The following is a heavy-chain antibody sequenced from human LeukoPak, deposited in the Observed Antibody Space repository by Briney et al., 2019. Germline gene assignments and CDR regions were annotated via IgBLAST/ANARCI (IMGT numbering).Heavy chain of an antibody. J-gene: IGHJ4*02. CDR3: AKDVYARVAAYHFDY. V-gene: IGHV3-23*01. D-gene: IGHD2-8*01. Sequence: PGGSLRLCCAASGFTFSSYAMSWVRQAPGKGLEWVSAISGSGGSTYYADSVKGRFTISRDNSKNTLYLQMNSLRAEDTAVYYCAKDVYARVAAYHFDYWGQGTLVTVSS. CDR1: GFTFSSYA. CDR2: ISGSGGST.